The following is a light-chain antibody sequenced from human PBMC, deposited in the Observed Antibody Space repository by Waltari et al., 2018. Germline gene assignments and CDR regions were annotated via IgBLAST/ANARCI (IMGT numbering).Light chain of an antibody. Sequence: SYVLTQPPSLSVSPGQTARITCSGDALPTKYVYWNKQKSGQAPVQVMYEDTKRPSGTPGRLTGSSSGTLATLTISRAQVDDEADYYCYSTDSSGNEQAFGGGTRLTVL. CDR2: EDT. CDR1: ALPTKY. J-gene: IGLJ3*02. CDR3: YSTDSSGNEQA. V-gene: IGLV3-10*01.